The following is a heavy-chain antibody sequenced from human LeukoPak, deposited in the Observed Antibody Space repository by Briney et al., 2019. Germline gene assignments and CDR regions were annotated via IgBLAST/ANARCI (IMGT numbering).Heavy chain of an antibody. J-gene: IGHJ4*02. CDR3: ARDRGVTIPQDY. V-gene: IGHV1-18*01. CDR2: ISAYNGNT. D-gene: IGHD4-17*01. Sequence: GASVKVSCKASGYTFTSYGISWVRQAPGQGLEWMGWISAYNGNTNYAQRLRGRVTTTTDTSTSTAYMELRSLRSDDTAVYYCARDRGVTIPQDYWGQGTLVTVSS. CDR1: GYTFTSYG.